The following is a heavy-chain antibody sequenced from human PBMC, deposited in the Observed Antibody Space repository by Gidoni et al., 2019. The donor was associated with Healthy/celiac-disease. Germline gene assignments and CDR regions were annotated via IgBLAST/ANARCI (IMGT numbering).Heavy chain of an antibody. CDR1: GGPLSSGGSY. J-gene: IGHJ4*02. CDR3: ARAPTQLGELSYYFDY. D-gene: IGHD3-16*02. Sequence: QVQLQESGPGLVTPSQTLSLTCTVSGGPLSSGGSYWSCLRQHPGKGLEWLGYIYYSGSTYYNPSLKRRVTISVDTSKNQFSLKLSSVTAADTAVYYCARAPTQLGELSYYFDYWGQGTLVTVSS. V-gene: IGHV4-31*03. CDR2: IYYSGST.